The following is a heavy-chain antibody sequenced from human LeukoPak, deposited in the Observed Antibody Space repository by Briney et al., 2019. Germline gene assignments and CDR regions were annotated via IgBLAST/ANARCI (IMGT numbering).Heavy chain of an antibody. CDR1: GFTFSSYG. D-gene: IGHD3-9*01. Sequence: GGSLRLSCAASGFTFSSYGMHWVRQAPGKGLEWVAVIWYDGSNKYYADSVKGRFTISRDNSKNTLYLQMNSLRAEDTAVYYCARDQEGSYYDILTGAFDPWGQGTLVTVSS. V-gene: IGHV3-33*01. J-gene: IGHJ5*02. CDR3: ARDQEGSYYDILTGAFDP. CDR2: IWYDGSNK.